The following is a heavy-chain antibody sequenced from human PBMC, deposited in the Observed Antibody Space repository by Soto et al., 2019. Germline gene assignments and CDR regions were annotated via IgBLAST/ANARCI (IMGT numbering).Heavy chain of an antibody. J-gene: IGHJ3*01. V-gene: IGHV6-1*01. D-gene: IGHD3-16*01. Sequence: SQTLSLTCAISGDSVSSNSVAWTWIRQSPSRGLEWLGRTYYRSKWYNGYAASVQSRITINPDISKNQFSLQMNSVTPEDTAVYYCARWAHEGGAFDVWDQGTMVTVSS. CDR2: TYYRSKWYN. CDR1: GDSVSSNSVA. CDR3: ARWAHEGGAFDV.